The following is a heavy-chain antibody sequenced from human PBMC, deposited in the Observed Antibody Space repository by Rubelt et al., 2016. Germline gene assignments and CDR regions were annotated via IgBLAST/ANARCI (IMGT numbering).Heavy chain of an antibody. Sequence: RYSPSFQGQVTISADKSISTAYLQWSSLKASDTAMYYCARLRRDGYNNPWYYYGMDVWGQGTTVTVSS. D-gene: IGHD5-24*01. CDR3: ARLRRDGYNNPWYYYGMDV. J-gene: IGHJ6*02. V-gene: IGHV5-51*01.